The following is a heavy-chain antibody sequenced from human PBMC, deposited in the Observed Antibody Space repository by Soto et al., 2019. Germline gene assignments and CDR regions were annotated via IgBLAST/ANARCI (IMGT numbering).Heavy chain of an antibody. Sequence: SETLSLTCAVSGGSISSSNWWSWVRQPPGKGLEWIGEIYHSGSTNYNPSLKSRVTTSVDKSKNQFSLKLSSVTAADTAVYYCASWYSGSQYYFDYWGQGTLVTVSS. CDR1: GGSISSSNW. CDR2: IYHSGST. V-gene: IGHV4-4*02. D-gene: IGHD1-26*01. CDR3: ASWYSGSQYYFDY. J-gene: IGHJ4*02.